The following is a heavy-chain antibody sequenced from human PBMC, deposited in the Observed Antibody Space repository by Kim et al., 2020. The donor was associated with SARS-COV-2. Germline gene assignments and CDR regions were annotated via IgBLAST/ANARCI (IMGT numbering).Heavy chain of an antibody. Sequence: SVKVSCKASGGTFSSYAISWVRQAPGQGLEWMGRIIPILGIANYAQKFQGRVTITADKSTSTAYMELSSLRSEDTAVYYCARDDSGTPMITMVRGVISYDYYGMDVWGHETKVTVSS. V-gene: IGHV1-69*04. J-gene: IGHJ6*02. CDR3: ARDDSGTPMITMVRGVISYDYYGMDV. CDR2: IIPILGIA. D-gene: IGHD3-10*01. CDR1: GGTFSSYA.